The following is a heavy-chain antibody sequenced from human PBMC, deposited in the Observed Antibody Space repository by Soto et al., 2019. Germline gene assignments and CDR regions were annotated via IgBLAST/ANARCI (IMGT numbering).Heavy chain of an antibody. CDR3: ARSGDSFGFTDY. CDR2: VFYKGNT. Sequence: QVQLQESGPGLVKPSETLSLTCTVSGVSITGYYWTWIRQPPGKGLEWIGYVFYKGNTNYNPSLKSRVTISVDTSANQFSLRLSSVTAADTAVYYCARSGDSFGFTDYWGQGTLVTVSS. V-gene: IGHV4-59*01. CDR1: GVSITGYY. J-gene: IGHJ4*02. D-gene: IGHD5-18*01.